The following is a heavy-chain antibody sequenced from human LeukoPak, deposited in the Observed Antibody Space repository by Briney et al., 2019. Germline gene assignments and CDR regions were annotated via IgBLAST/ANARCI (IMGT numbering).Heavy chain of an antibody. D-gene: IGHD4-17*01. Sequence: KPGGSLRLYCAASGFTFSDYYMSWIRQAPGKGLEWVSYISSSGSTIYYADSVKGRFTISRDNAKNSLYLQMNSLRAEDTAVYYCARDRDYGGSRGMDVWGQGTTVTVSS. CDR3: ARDRDYGGSRGMDV. CDR1: GFTFSDYY. CDR2: ISSSGSTI. V-gene: IGHV3-11*01. J-gene: IGHJ6*02.